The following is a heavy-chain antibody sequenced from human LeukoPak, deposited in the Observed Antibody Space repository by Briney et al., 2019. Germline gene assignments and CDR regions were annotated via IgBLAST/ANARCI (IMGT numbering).Heavy chain of an antibody. CDR1: RFTFSSYG. CDR2: ISYDGSNK. Sequence: GGSLRLSCAASRFTFSSYGMHWVRQAPGKGLEWVAVISYDGSNKYYADSVKGRFTISRDNSKNTLYLQMNSLRAEDTAVYYCARLHETGLLFDYWGQGTLVTVSS. J-gene: IGHJ4*02. V-gene: IGHV3-30*03. CDR3: ARLHETGLLFDY. D-gene: IGHD3-9*01.